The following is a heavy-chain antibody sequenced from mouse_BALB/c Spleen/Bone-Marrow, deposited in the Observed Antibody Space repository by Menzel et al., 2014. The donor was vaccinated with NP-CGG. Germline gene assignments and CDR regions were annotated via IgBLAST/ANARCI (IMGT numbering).Heavy chain of an antibody. CDR2: IYPGDGDT. CDR1: GYAFSNYG. J-gene: IGHJ4*01. V-gene: IGHV1-80*01. D-gene: IGHD2-4*01. CDR3: ASVYDYGRGYAMDY. Sequence: VQLRQSGAELVRPGSSVKISCKASGYAFSNYGMNWVKQRPGQGLEWIGQIYPGDGDTNYNGKFKGRVTLTADKSSSTAYMQLSSLTSEDSAVYFCASVYDYGRGYAMDYWGQGTSVTVSS.